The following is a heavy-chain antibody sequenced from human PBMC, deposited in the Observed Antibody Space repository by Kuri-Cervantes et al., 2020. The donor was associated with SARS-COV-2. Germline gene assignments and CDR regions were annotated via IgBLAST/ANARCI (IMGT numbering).Heavy chain of an antibody. CDR2: IYHSGST. D-gene: IGHD2-15*01. CDR3: ARQEVVAATNWFDP. Sequence: SETLSLTCTVSGCSISSGYYWGWIRQPPGKGLEWIGSIYHSGSTYYNPSLKSRVTISVDTSKNQFSLKLSSVTAADTAVYYCARQEVVAATNWFDPWGQGTLVTVSS. CDR1: GCSISSGYY. J-gene: IGHJ5*02. V-gene: IGHV4-38-2*02.